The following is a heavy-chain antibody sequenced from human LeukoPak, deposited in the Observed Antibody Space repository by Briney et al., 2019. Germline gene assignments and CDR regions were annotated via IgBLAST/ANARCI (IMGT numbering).Heavy chain of an antibody. Sequence: GGSRRLSCAASEFPFSSYAMSWARQAPGKGLEWVSEISGSGGSTYYADSVKGRFTISTDNSKNTLYLQMNSLRAEDTVIYYCAKDTGEYYDGSGYSPPDYWGQGTVVTVSS. CDR3: AKDTGEYYDGSGYSPPDY. CDR1: EFPFSSYA. J-gene: IGHJ4*02. V-gene: IGHV3-23*01. CDR2: ISGSGGST. D-gene: IGHD3-22*01.